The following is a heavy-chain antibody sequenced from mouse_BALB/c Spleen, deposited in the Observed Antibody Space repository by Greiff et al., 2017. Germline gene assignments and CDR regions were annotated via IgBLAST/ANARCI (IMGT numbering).Heavy chain of an antibody. CDR2: IYPGSGNT. CDR3: ANSGNYDFYAMDY. J-gene: IGHJ4*01. V-gene: IGHV1-77*01. CDR1: GYTFTDYY. D-gene: IGHD2-4*01. Sequence: QVQLQQSGAELARPGASVKLSCKASGYTFTDYYINWVKQRPGQGLEWIGEIYPGSGNTDYNKKFKGKATLTADKSSSTAYMQLSSLTSEDSAVYFCANSGNYDFYAMDYWGQGTSVTVSS.